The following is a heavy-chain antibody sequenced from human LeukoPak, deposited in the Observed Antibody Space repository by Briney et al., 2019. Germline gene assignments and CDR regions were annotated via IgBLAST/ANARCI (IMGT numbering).Heavy chain of an antibody. CDR3: ARTPAYDFWNVFDY. Sequence: PSQTLSLTCTVSGGSIGSGGYYWSWIRQHPGKGLEWIGYIYYSGSTYYNPSLKSRVTISVDTSKNQFSLKLSSVTAADTAVYYCARTPAYDFWNVFDYWGQGTLVTVSS. J-gene: IGHJ4*02. V-gene: IGHV4-31*03. D-gene: IGHD3-3*01. CDR2: IYYSGST. CDR1: GGSIGSGGYY.